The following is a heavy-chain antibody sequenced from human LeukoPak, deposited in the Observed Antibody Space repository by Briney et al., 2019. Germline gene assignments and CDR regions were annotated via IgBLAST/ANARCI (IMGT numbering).Heavy chain of an antibody. CDR2: IYPDDFDT. Sequence: GESLQISCHGSRYSFTSYWIGWVRPMPGKGRGWMGNIYPDDFDTRYSPSFQGQVTISADKSISTAYLQWSSLKASDTAMYYCARLGVGVTFDYWGQGTLVTVSS. V-gene: IGHV5-51*01. CDR1: RYSFTSYW. J-gene: IGHJ4*02. CDR3: ARLGVGVTFDY. D-gene: IGHD2-15*01.